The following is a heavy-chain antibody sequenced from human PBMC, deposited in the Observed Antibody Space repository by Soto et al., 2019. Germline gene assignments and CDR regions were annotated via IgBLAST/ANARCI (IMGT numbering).Heavy chain of an antibody. CDR1: GASMNSYH. CDR2: IHSSGST. CDR3: ARGPVLRYFDWLLFFDY. D-gene: IGHD3-9*01. V-gene: IGHV4-4*07. J-gene: IGHJ4*02. Sequence: SETLSLTCTVSGASMNSYHWSWIRQPAGKGLERIGHIHSSGSTNYNPSLKSRVTISVDTSKNQFSLKLSSVTAADTAVYYCARGPVLRYFDWLLFFDYWGQGTLVTVSS.